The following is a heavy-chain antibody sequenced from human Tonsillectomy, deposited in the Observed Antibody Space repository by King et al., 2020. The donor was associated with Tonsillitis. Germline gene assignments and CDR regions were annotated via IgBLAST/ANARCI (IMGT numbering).Heavy chain of an antibody. Sequence: QLVQSGAEVKKPGASVKVSCKASGYTFTSYGISWVRQAPGQGLEWMGWISAYNGNTNYAQKLQGRGTMTTDTSTSTAYMELRSLRSDDSAVYYCARESYYYDILTGYPSGWFDPCGQGTLVTDSS. D-gene: IGHD3-9*01. CDR3: ARESYYYDILTGYPSGWFDP. V-gene: IGHV1-18*04. CDR1: GYTFTSYG. CDR2: ISAYNGNT. J-gene: IGHJ5*02.